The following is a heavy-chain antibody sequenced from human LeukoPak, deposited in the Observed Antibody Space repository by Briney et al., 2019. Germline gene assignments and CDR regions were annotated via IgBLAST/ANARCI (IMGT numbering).Heavy chain of an antibody. D-gene: IGHD4-11*01. CDR3: ARDDSSYDY. J-gene: IGHJ4*02. Sequence: GGSLRLSCAASGFTFSDYSMNWVRQAPGKGLEWVSSISSSSSYIYYADSVKGRFTTSRDNAKNSLYLQMSSLRAEDTALYYCARDDSSYDYWGQGTLVTVSS. V-gene: IGHV3-21*01. CDR2: ISSSSSYI. CDR1: GFTFSDYS.